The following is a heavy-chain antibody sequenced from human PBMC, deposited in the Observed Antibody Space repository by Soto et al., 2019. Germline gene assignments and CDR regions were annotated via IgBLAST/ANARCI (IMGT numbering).Heavy chain of an antibody. CDR2: INHSGST. CDR3: ARGIAAAGTLWFDP. D-gene: IGHD6-13*01. V-gene: IGHV4-34*01. CDR1: GGSFSCYY. J-gene: IGHJ5*02. Sequence: SETLSLTCAVYGGSFSCYYWSWIRQPPGKGLEWIGEINHSGSTNYNPSLKSRVTISVDTSKNQFSLKLSSVTAADTAVYYCARGIAAAGTLWFDPWGQGTLVTVS.